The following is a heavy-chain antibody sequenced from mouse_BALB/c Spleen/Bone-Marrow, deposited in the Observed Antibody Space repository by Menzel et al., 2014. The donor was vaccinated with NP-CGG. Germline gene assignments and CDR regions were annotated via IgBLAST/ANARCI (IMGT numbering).Heavy chain of an antibody. J-gene: IGHJ4*01. CDR3: ARRGWYYAMDY. V-gene: IGHV5-12*02. CDR2: ISNGGGST. D-gene: IGHD2-3*01. CDR1: GFTFSDYY. Sequence: EVKLVESGGDLVQPGGSLKLSCATSGFTFSDYYMYWVRQTPEKRLEWVAYISNGGGSTYYPDTVKGRFTISRDNAKNTLYLQMSRLKSEDTAMYYCARRGWYYAMDYWGQGTSVTVSS.